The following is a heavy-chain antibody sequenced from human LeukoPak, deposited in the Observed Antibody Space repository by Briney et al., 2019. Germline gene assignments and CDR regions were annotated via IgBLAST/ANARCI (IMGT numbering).Heavy chain of an antibody. CDR1: GGSFSGYY. V-gene: IGHV4-34*01. J-gene: IGHJ4*02. D-gene: IGHD6-19*01. CDR3: ARGTVAGHGY. CDR2: INHSGST. Sequence: PSETLSLTCAVYGGSFSGYYWSWIRQPPGKGLEWIGEINHSGSTNYNPSLKSRITISVDTSKNQFSLKLSSVTAADTAVYYCARGTVAGHGYWGQGTLVTVSS.